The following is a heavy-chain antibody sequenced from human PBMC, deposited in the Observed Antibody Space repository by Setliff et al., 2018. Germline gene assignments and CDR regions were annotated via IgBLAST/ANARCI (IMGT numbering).Heavy chain of an antibody. CDR3: ARVESMVRGKNILRHFDY. J-gene: IGHJ4*02. CDR2: IIPVFRTA. D-gene: IGHD3-10*01. V-gene: IGHV1-69*05. CDR1: GGTFRSDG. Sequence: ASVKVSCKASGGTFRSDGFNWVRQAPGQGLEWMGRIIPVFRTAKYAQKFQGRLTLTTDISTSTAYMELGSLTTDDTAVYYCARVESMVRGKNILRHFDYWGQGIQVTVSS.